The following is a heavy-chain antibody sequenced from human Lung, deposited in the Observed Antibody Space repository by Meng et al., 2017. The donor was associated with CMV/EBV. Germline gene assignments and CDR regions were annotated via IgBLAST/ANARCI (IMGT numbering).Heavy chain of an antibody. CDR1: GGSISSGDYY. Sequence: QVHLQEAGPGLVKPSQTLSLTCTVFGGSISSGDYYWSWIRQPPGKGLEWIGYIYYRGSTYYNLSLKSRVTISVDTSKNQFSLKLSSVTAADTAVYYCARALDTAMVTFDYWGQGTLVTVSS. CDR2: IYYRGST. D-gene: IGHD5-18*01. V-gene: IGHV4-30-4*08. J-gene: IGHJ4*02. CDR3: ARALDTAMVTFDY.